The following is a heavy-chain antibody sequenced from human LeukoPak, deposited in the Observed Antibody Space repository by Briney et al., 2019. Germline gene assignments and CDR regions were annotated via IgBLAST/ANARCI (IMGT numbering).Heavy chain of an antibody. V-gene: IGHV3-30*02. CDR2: IRYDGSNK. Sequence: QAGGSLRLSCAASGFTFSSYGMHWVRQAPGKGLEWVAFIRYDGSNKYYADSVKGRFTISRDNSKNTPYLQMNSLRAEDTAIYYCAKNGDRGAYCSGGTCYPYYYYYMDVWGKGTTVTISS. D-gene: IGHD2-15*01. CDR1: GFTFSSYG. CDR3: AKNGDRGAYCSGGTCYPYYYYYMDV. J-gene: IGHJ6*03.